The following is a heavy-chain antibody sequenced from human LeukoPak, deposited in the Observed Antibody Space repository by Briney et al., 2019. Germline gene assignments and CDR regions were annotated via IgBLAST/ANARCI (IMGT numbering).Heavy chain of an antibody. CDR1: GFTFSSYS. J-gene: IGHJ6*02. Sequence: GGSLRLSCGASGFTFSSYSMNWVRQAPGKGLEWVSSISSSSSYVYYADSVKGRFTIPRDNAKNSLYLQMNSLRAEDTAVYYCARSSEIVGATTHYYYYGMDVWGQGTTVTVSS. CDR2: ISSSSSYV. V-gene: IGHV3-21*01. CDR3: ARSSEIVGATTHYYYYGMDV. D-gene: IGHD1-26*01.